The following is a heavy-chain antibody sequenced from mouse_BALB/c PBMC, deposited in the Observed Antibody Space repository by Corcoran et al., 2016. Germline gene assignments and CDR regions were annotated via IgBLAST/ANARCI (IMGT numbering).Heavy chain of an antibody. J-gene: IGHJ2*01. CDR3: ARVLYYTVY. CDR2: INTYTGEP. CDR1: GYTFTNYG. Sequence: QIQLVQSGPELKKPGETVKISCKASGYTFTNYGMNWVKQAPGKGLKWMGWINTYTGEPTYADDFKGRFAFSLETSASTAYLQINNLKNEDTATYFCARVLYYTVYWGQGTTLTVSS. V-gene: IGHV9-3-1*01. D-gene: IGHD1-1*01.